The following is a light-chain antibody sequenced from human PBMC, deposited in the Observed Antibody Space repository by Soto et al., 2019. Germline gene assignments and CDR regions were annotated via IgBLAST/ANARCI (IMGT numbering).Light chain of an antibody. CDR3: QHYNSYSEA. CDR2: KAS. J-gene: IGKJ1*01. CDR1: QSISSW. V-gene: IGKV1-5*03. Sequence: DIQIPQSPSTLSASVGDRVTITCRASQSISSWLAWYQQTPGKPPKILIYKASTLKSGVPSRFSGSGSGTEFTLTISRLQPDDFATYYCQHYNSYSEAFGQGTKVDIK.